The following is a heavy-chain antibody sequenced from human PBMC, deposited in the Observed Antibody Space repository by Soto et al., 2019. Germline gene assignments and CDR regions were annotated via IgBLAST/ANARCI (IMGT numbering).Heavy chain of an antibody. V-gene: IGHV4-39*01. CDR3: ARWGVVAHYYGLDV. Sequence: SETLSLTCSVSWGSISSRSYCWGWIRQPPGKGLEWIGSIYYSGSTYYNPSLKSRVTISVDTSKNQFSLKLSSVTAADTAVYYCARWGVVAHYYGLDVWGQGTTVTVSS. CDR2: IYYSGST. D-gene: IGHD3-16*01. J-gene: IGHJ6*02. CDR1: WGSISSRSYC.